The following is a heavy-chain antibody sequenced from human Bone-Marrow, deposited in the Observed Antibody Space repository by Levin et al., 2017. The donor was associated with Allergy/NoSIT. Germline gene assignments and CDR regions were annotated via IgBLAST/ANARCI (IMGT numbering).Heavy chain of an antibody. D-gene: IGHD1-26*01. J-gene: IGHJ5*02. Sequence: GGSLRLSCAASGFTFSNYAMSWVRQAPGKGLEWVSAISGSGGSTYYAESVKGRFTISRDNSKNTLYLQMNSLRVEDTAVYCCAKDELTWWEIGSWFEPWGQGTLVTGSS. CDR3: AKDELTWWEIGSWFEP. V-gene: IGHV3-23*01. CDR2: ISGSGGST. CDR1: GFTFSNYA.